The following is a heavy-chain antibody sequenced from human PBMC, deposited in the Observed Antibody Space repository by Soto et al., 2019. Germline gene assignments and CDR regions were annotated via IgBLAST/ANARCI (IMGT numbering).Heavy chain of an antibody. D-gene: IGHD5-18*01. CDR2: INAGNDNT. CDR3: ARDRVKDTALGPLSYCYGMDV. Sequence: QVPLVQSGAEVKKPGASVKVSCKASGYTFTNYAMHWVRQAPGQRLEWMGWINAGNDNTKDSQNFQGRVTITRDTSANTVYMELSSLTSEDTAVYYCARDRVKDTALGPLSYCYGMDVWGPGTTVTVSS. V-gene: IGHV1-3*01. J-gene: IGHJ6*02. CDR1: GYTFTNYA.